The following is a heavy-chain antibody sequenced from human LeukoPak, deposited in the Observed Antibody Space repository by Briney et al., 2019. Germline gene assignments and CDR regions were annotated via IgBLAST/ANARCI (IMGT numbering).Heavy chain of an antibody. CDR1: GGSISSYY. CDR3: ARGVSITLIRGVTFDY. Sequence: SETLSLTCTVSGGSISSYYWSWIRQPPGKGLEWIGYIYYSGSTNYNPSLKSRVTISVDTSKNQFSLKLSSVTAADTAVYYCARGVSITLIRGVTFDYWGQGTLVTASS. CDR2: IYYSGST. V-gene: IGHV4-59*08. J-gene: IGHJ4*02. D-gene: IGHD3-10*01.